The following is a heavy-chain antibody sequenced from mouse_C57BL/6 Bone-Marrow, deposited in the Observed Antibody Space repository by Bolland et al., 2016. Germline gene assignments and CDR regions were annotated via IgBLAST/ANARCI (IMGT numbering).Heavy chain of an antibody. D-gene: IGHD1-1*02. CDR3: ARAYGPGFAY. Sequence: THYNQKFKDKATLTVDESSSTAYMQLSSLTSEDSAVYYCARAYGPGFAYWGQGTLV. V-gene: IGHV1-52*01. CDR2: T. J-gene: IGHJ3*01.